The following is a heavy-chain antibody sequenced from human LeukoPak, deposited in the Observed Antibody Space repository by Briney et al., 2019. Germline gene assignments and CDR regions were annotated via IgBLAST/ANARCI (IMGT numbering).Heavy chain of an antibody. CDR2: IYHSGST. CDR3: AKNGAYSFAY. Sequence: SETLSLTCAVSGGSISSGGYSWSWIRQPPGKGLEWIGYIYHSGSTYYNPSPKSRITISRDESKNQLSLNLNSLTAADTAVYYCAKNGAYSFAYWGLGILVTVSS. V-gene: IGHV4-30-2*01. CDR1: GGSISSGGYS. J-gene: IGHJ4*02. D-gene: IGHD4-17*01.